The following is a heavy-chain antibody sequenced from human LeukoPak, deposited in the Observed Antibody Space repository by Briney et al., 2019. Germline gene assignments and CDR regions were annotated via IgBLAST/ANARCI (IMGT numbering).Heavy chain of an antibody. D-gene: IGHD3-3*01. CDR2: IKQDGSEK. CDR1: GFTFSSYW. V-gene: IGHV3-7*01. J-gene: IGHJ4*02. CDR3: ARDRPMPRLSYDFWSGYTYYFDY. Sequence: GGSLRLSCAASGFTFSSYWMSWVRQAPGKGLEWVANIKQDGSEKYYVDSVKGRFTISRDNAKNSLYLQMNSLRAEDTAVYYCARDRPMPRLSYDFWSGYTYYFDYWGQGTLVTVSS.